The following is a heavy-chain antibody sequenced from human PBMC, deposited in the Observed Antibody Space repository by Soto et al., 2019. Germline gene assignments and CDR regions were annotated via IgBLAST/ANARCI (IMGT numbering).Heavy chain of an antibody. CDR2: AYYRGGT. CDR1: SLSDSSYSF. CDR3: ARDLGQGNTPAHNYFDF. D-gene: IGHD3-16*01. Sequence: MSLTCALNSLSDSSYSFWSPIWQATGKGLEWIGYAYYRGGTRYNPFLKSRLTISVDTSKNQFSLSLSLVTPTDTAVYYCARDLGQGNTPAHNYFDFWGQG. J-gene: IGHJ4*02. V-gene: IGHV4-61*10.